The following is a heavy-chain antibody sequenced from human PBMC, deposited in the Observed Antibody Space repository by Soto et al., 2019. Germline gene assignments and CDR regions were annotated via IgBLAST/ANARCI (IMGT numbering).Heavy chain of an antibody. Sequence: QVKLVQSGAEVQKPGASIKVSCKASGYSFATSGMTWVRQAPGQGLEWVGWISAYNGNSNYDQNLQDRVTMTTDTSTTTAYLELRNLRSDDSAVYYCARAGQYYDASGYANWGQGTLVTVSS. CDR2: ISAYNGNS. V-gene: IGHV1-18*01. CDR1: GYSFATSG. J-gene: IGHJ4*02. D-gene: IGHD3-22*01. CDR3: ARAGQYYDASGYAN.